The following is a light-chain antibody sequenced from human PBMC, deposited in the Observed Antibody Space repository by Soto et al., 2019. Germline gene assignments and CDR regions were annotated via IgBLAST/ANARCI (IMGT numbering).Light chain of an antibody. V-gene: IGLV2-14*01. CDR2: EAT. CDR1: GSDIGGYNY. CDR3: SSYTAWATWV. Sequence: QSALTQPDSVSGAPGQSITISCTGTGSDIGGYNYVSWYQQRPGKAPQLMIYEATDRPSGVSNRFSGSKSGNTASLTISGLQAEDEADYYCSSYTAWATWVFGGGTQLTVL. J-gene: IGLJ3*02.